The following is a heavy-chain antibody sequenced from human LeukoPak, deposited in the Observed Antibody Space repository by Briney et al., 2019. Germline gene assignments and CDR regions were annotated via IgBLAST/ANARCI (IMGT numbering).Heavy chain of an antibody. CDR2: IYYSGST. Sequence: SETLSLTCTVSGGSISSGDYYWSWIRQPPGKGLEWIGYIYYSGSTYYNPSLKSRVTISVDTSKSQFSLKLSSVTAADTAVYYCARSDWGDSSGYYFDYWGQGTLVTVSS. CDR3: ARSDWGDSSGYYFDY. D-gene: IGHD3-22*01. J-gene: IGHJ4*02. CDR1: GGSISSGDYY. V-gene: IGHV4-30-4*01.